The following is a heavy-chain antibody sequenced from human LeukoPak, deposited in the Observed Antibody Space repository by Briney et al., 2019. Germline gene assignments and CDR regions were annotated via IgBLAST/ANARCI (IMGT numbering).Heavy chain of an antibody. J-gene: IGHJ4*02. V-gene: IGHV3-21*01. CDR2: ISSSSSYI. D-gene: IGHD5-12*01. Sequence: GGSLRLSCAASGFTFSSYSMNWGRQAPGKGLEWVSSISSSSSYIYYADSVKGRFTISRDNAKNSLYLQMNSLRAEDTAVYYCARDGIVATITKGIDYWGQGTLVTVSS. CDR1: GFTFSSYS. CDR3: ARDGIVATITKGIDY.